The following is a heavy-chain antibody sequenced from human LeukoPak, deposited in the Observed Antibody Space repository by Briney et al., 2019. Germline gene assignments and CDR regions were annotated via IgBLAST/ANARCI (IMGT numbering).Heavy chain of an antibody. CDR1: GGSFSGYY. J-gene: IGHJ6*03. D-gene: IGHD6-6*01. CDR2: INRSGGT. Sequence: SETLSLTCAVYGGSFSGYYWSWIRQPPGKGLEWIGEINRSGGTNYNPSLKSRVTISVDTSKSQFSLKLSSVTAADTAVYYCARQGYSSSSGFYYYYYMDVWDKGTTVTVSS. CDR3: ARQGYSSSSGFYYYYYMDV. V-gene: IGHV4-34*01.